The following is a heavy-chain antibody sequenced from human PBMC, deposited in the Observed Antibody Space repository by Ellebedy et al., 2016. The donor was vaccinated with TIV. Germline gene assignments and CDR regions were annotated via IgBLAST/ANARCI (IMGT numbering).Heavy chain of an antibody. CDR2: SSSSSYYI. V-gene: IGHV3-21*01. CDR1: GFSFSRYA. CDR3: ARDLDYYYGMDV. J-gene: IGHJ6*02. Sequence: PGGSLRLSCVASGFSFSRYAMNWVRQAPGKGLEWVSSSSSSSYYIYYADSVKGRFTFSRDNAKNSLYLQMNSLRAEDTAVYYCARDLDYYYGMDVWGQGTTVTVSS.